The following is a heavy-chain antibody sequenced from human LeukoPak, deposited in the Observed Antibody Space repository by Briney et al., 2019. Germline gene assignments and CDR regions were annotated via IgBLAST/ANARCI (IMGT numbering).Heavy chain of an antibody. Sequence: SETLSLTCTVSGGSISSSSYYWGWIRQPPGKGLEWIGSIYYSGSTYYNPSLKSRVTISVDTSKNQFSLKLSSVTAADTAVYYCARDHYDTSGYFDYWGQGTLVTVSS. J-gene: IGHJ4*02. V-gene: IGHV4-39*07. CDR1: GGSISSSSYY. CDR2: IYYSGST. CDR3: ARDHYDTSGYFDY. D-gene: IGHD3-22*01.